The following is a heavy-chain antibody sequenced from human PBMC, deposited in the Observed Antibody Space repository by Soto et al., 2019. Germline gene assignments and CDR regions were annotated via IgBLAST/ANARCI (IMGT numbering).Heavy chain of an antibody. CDR2: INPSGGST. V-gene: IGHV1-46*01. Sequence: GASVKVSCKASGYTFTSYYMHWVRQAPGQGLEWMGIINPSGGSTSYAQKFQGRVTMTRDTSTSTVYMELSSLRSEDTAVYYCARDPLGSGWYSFFFDYWGQGTLVTVSS. CDR1: GYTFTSYY. CDR3: ARDPLGSGWYSFFFDY. J-gene: IGHJ4*02. D-gene: IGHD6-19*01.